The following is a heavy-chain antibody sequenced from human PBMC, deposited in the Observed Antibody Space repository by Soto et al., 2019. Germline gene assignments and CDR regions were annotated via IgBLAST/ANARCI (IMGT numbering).Heavy chain of an antibody. V-gene: IGHV1-2*04. CDR1: GYTFTDYY. D-gene: IGHD3-3*01. Sequence: QVQLVQSGAEVKKPGASVKVSCKASGYTFTDYYMHWVRQAPGQGLEWMGWINPNSGGTKYAQKFQAWVTMTADTXIXXSYLELRRLRSDHTAVYYCARDIRSGYYKYWYFDLWGRGTLVTVSS. CDR3: ARDIRSGYYKYWYFDL. CDR2: INPNSGGT. J-gene: IGHJ2*01.